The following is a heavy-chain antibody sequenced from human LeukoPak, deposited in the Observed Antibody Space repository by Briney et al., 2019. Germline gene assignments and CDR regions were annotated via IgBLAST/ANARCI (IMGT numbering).Heavy chain of an antibody. D-gene: IGHD1-26*01. Sequence: SETLSLTCTVSGDSISSYYWSWIRQPPGKGVEWVGYTYYSGSTRYNPSLTSRVTISVDTSKNQFSLKLTSVTAADTAVYYCARGSGNYWQVSFDYWGQGTLVTVSS. J-gene: IGHJ4*02. V-gene: IGHV4-59*08. CDR2: TYYSGST. CDR1: GDSISSYY. CDR3: ARGSGNYWQVSFDY.